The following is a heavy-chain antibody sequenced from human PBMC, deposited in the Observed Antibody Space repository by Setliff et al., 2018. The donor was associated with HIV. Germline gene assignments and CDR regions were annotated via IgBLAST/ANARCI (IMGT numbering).Heavy chain of an antibody. CDR1: GFTFSSYA. Sequence: GGSLRLSCAASGFTFSSYAMHWVRQAPGKGLEWVAVISYDGSNKYYADSVKGRFTISRDNSKNTLYLQMNSLRAEDTAVYYCARDSLDIVATIGIYWGQGTLVTVSS. CDR3: ARDSLDIVATIGIY. D-gene: IGHD5-12*01. J-gene: IGHJ4*02. V-gene: IGHV3-30-3*01. CDR2: ISYDGSNK.